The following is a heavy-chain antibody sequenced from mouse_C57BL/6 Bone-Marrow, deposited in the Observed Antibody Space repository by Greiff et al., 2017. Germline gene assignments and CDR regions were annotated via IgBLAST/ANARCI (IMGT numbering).Heavy chain of an antibody. Sequence: EVHLVESGGDLVKPGGSLKLSCAASGFTFRSYGMSWVRQTPDKRLEWVATISSGGSYTYYPDSVQGRFTISRDNANNTLYLQMSSRKSEDTAMYYCARKGLGNCAFWGQGTTLTVSS. V-gene: IGHV5-6*01. J-gene: IGHJ2*01. CDR2: ISSGGSYT. CDR3: ARKGLGNCAF. D-gene: IGHD3-1*01. CDR1: GFTFRSYG.